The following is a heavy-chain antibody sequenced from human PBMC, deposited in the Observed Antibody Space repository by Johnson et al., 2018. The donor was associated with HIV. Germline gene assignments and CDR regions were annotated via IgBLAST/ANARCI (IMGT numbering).Heavy chain of an antibody. J-gene: IGHJ3*02. Sequence: QVQLVESGGGVVQPGGSLRLSCAASGFTFSSYGMHWVRQAPGKGLEWVAFIRYDGGNKYYADSVTGRFTISRDNSKNTLYLQMNSLRAEDTAVYYCAKVRTPVDWHGFDIWGQGTMVTVSS. CDR1: GFTFSSYG. CDR3: AKVRTPVDWHGFDI. CDR2: IRYDGGNK. V-gene: IGHV3-30*02. D-gene: IGHD4-23*01.